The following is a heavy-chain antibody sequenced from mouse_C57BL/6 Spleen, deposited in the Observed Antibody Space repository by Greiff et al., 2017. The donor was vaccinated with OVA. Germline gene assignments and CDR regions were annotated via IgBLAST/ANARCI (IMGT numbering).Heavy chain of an antibody. J-gene: IGHJ1*03. CDR3: ARGNPWYFDV. CDR2: ISYDGSN. CDR1: GYSITSGYY. Sequence: VKLQESGPGLVKPSQSLSLTCSVTGYSITSGYYWNWIRQFPGNKLEWMGYISYDGSNNYNPSLKNRISITRDTSKNQFFLKLNSVTTEDTATYYCARGNPWYFDVWGTGTTVTVSS. V-gene: IGHV3-6*01.